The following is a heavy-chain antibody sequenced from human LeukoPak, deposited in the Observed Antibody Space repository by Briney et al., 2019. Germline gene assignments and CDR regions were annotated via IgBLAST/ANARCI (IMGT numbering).Heavy chain of an antibody. CDR1: GFTFSHYA. J-gene: IGHJ5*01. V-gene: IGHV3-64*01. CDR3: ARGTGVSSAYYSDS. Sequence: PGGSLRLSCAASGFTFSHYAMHWVRQAPGKGLEYLSSISSSGGGTYYANSVKGRFTISRDNFNNTLYLQMGSLRAEDMAVYYCARGTGVSSAYYSDSWGQGTLVTVSS. D-gene: IGHD3-22*01. CDR2: ISSSGGGT.